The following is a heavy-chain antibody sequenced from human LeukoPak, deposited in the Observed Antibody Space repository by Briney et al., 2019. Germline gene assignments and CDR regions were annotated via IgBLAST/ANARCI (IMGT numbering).Heavy chain of an antibody. CDR2: ISSSSSTI. V-gene: IGHV3-48*04. CDR3: AKGGIYYYYYMDV. J-gene: IGHJ6*03. D-gene: IGHD3-16*01. Sequence: GGSLRLSCAASGFTFSSYSMNWVRQAPGRGLEWVSYISSSSSTIYYADSVKGRFTISRDNSKNSLYLQMNSLRTEDTALYYCAKGGIYYYYYMDVWGKGTTVTISS. CDR1: GFTFSSYS.